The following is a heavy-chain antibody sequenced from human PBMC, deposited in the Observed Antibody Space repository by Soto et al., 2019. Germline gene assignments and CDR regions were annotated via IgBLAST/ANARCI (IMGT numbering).Heavy chain of an antibody. J-gene: IGHJ5*02. Sequence: SLRLSCAASGFTFSSYGMHWVRQAPGKGLEWVAVISYDGSNKYYADSVKGRFTISRDNSKNTLYLQMNSLRAEDTAVYYCAKESRIAVAAHFDRWGQGTLVTFSS. D-gene: IGHD6-19*01. V-gene: IGHV3-30*18. CDR1: GFTFSSYG. CDR3: AKESRIAVAAHFDR. CDR2: ISYDGSNK.